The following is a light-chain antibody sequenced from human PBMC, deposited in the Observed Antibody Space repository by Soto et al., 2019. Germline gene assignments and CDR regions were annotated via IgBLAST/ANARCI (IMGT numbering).Light chain of an antibody. J-gene: IGKJ1*01. CDR3: HHYGDSPPET. V-gene: IGKV3-20*01. CDR2: GAF. Sequence: EIVLTQSPGTLSSSPGERATLSCRASQSIYSRYLAWYQQRPGQPPRLLIHGAFTRATGISDRSSGSGSGTDFTLTISRLEPEDFAVYYCHHYGDSPPETFGQGTRVEIK. CDR1: QSIYSRY.